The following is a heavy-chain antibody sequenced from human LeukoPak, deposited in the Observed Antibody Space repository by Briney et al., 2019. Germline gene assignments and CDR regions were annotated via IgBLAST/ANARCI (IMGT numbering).Heavy chain of an antibody. CDR3: TRGHWGLQS. J-gene: IGHJ5*02. V-gene: IGHV4-59*02. Sequence: TSETLPLTCTVSGASVTDYYWSWIRQSPGKGLEWISYIHHSGNSDYNPSLRSRVTTSLDTSKNQFSLNLIFVTAADTAVYYCTRGHWGLQSWSQGTLVTVSS. D-gene: IGHD7-27*01. CDR1: GASVTDYY. CDR2: IHHSGNS.